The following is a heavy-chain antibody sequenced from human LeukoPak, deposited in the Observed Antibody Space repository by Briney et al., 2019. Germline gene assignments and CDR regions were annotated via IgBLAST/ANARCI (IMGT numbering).Heavy chain of an antibody. V-gene: IGHV3-48*01. Sequence: AGGSLRLSCAASGFTFSSYSMNWVRQAPGKGLEWVSYISSSSTIYYADSVKGRFTISRDNAKNSLYLQMNSLRAEDTAVYYCAKVNYSSSWENWFDPWGQGTLVTVSS. J-gene: IGHJ5*02. CDR3: AKVNYSSSWENWFDP. CDR1: GFTFSSYS. CDR2: ISSSSTI. D-gene: IGHD6-6*01.